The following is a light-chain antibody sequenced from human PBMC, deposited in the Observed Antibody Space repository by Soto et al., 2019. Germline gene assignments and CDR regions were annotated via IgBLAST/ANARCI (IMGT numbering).Light chain of an antibody. CDR1: QSVSSSY. J-gene: IGKJ2*01. CDR3: QHYGSIPYT. V-gene: IGKV3-20*01. CDR2: GAS. Sequence: EIVLTQSPGTLSLSPGERATLSCRASQSVSSSYLAWYQQKPGQAPRLLIHGASSRATGIPDRFSGSGSGIPFKLTISRVYSEDFAVYSCQHYGSIPYTFGQGSKLGIK.